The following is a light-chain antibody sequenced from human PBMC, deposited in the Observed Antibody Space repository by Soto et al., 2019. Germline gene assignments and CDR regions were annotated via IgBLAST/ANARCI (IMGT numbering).Light chain of an antibody. CDR2: EVS. Sequence: SVLTQPASVSGSPGQSITISCTGTTSDVGGYDYVSWYQHHAGKGPKLLLFEVSSRPSGVSTRFSGSKSGNTASLTISGLQAEDEADYYCASYISNSDLGVFGTGTKVTV. J-gene: IGLJ1*01. CDR3: ASYISNSDLGV. CDR1: TSDVGGYDY. V-gene: IGLV2-14*01.